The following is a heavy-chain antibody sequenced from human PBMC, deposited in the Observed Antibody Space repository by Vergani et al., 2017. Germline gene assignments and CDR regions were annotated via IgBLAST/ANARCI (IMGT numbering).Heavy chain of an antibody. CDR2: IYHSGST. CDR3: ATGAGPFDI. Sequence: QLQLHKSGPGLVKPSETLSLTCTLSGGSISSSSHFWGWLRQTPGKGLEWIGSIYHSGSTYYNPSLKSRVTISVDTSKNQFSLKLTSVTAADTAVYYCATGAGPFDIWGQGTLVTVSS. D-gene: IGHD7-27*01. V-gene: IGHV4-39*07. J-gene: IGHJ4*02. CDR1: GGSISSSSHF.